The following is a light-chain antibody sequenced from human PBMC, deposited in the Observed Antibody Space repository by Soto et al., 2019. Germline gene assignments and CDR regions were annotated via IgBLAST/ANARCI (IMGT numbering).Light chain of an antibody. CDR1: QSISDN. Sequence: EMTQSPSSLSASVGDRVTITCRASQSISDNVNWYQFQPGKAPKLLIYAASSLQTGVPSRFSGSGSGTEFALIISSLQPEDSATYYCQQSYGPSYTFGLGTKVEIK. J-gene: IGKJ2*01. CDR3: QQSYGPSYT. CDR2: AAS. V-gene: IGKV1-39*01.